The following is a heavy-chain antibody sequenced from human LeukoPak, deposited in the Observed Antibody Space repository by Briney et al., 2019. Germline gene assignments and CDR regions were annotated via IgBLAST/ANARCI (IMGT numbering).Heavy chain of an antibody. J-gene: IGHJ3*02. CDR2: INHSGST. V-gene: IGHV4-34*01. CDR3: ARSYGDYVWFSAFDI. CDR1: GGSFSGYY. Sequence: SETLSLTCAVYGGSFSGYYWSWIRQPPGKGLEWIGEINHSGSTNYNPSLKSRVTISVDTSENQFSLKLSSVTAADTAVYYCARSYGDYVWFSAFDIWGQGTMVTVSS. D-gene: IGHD4-17*01.